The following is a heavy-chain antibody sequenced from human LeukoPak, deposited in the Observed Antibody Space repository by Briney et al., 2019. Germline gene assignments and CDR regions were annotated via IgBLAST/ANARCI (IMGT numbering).Heavy chain of an antibody. CDR3: ARTGAGYYYYYMDV. CDR2: IYRSGST. Sequence: PSETLSLTCIVSGYSISSGYYWGWIRQPPGKGLEWIGTIYRSGSTYSNPSLRGRVTISVDTSKNQFSPKLSSVTAADTAVYYCARTGAGYYYYYMDVWGKGTTVTVSS. V-gene: IGHV4-38-2*02. D-gene: IGHD1-26*01. CDR1: GYSISSGYY. J-gene: IGHJ6*03.